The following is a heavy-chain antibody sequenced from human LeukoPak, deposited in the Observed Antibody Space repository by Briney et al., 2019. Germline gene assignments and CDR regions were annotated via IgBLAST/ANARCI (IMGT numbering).Heavy chain of an antibody. V-gene: IGHV4-59*01. CDR1: GGSISSYY. Sequence: SETLSLTCTVSGGSISSYYWSWIRQPPGKGLEWIGYIYYGGSTNYNPSLKSRVTISVDTSKNQFSLKLSSVTAADTAVYYCARESSAGFDYWGQGTLVTVSS. CDR2: IYYGGST. J-gene: IGHJ4*02. D-gene: IGHD3-22*01. CDR3: ARESSAGFDY.